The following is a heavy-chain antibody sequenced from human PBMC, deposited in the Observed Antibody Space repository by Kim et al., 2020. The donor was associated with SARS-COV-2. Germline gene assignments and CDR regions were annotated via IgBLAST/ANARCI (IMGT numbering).Heavy chain of an antibody. D-gene: IGHD3-10*01. CDR3: ASTYGSGSYYNPNWFDP. Sequence: FQGRVTITADKSHSTAYMELSSLRSEDTAVYYCASTYGSGSYYNPNWFDPWGQGTLVTVSS. V-gene: IGHV1-69*02. J-gene: IGHJ5*02.